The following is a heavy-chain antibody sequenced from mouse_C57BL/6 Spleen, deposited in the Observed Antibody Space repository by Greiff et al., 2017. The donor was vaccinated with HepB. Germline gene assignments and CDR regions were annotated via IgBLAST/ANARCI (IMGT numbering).Heavy chain of an antibody. Sequence: EVKLVESEGGLVQPGSSMKLSCTASGFTFSDYYMAWVRQVPEKGLEWVANINYDGSSTYYLDSLKSRFIISRDNAKNILYLQMSSLKSEDTATYYCARAEGYDRGYYFDYWGQGTTLTVSS. J-gene: IGHJ2*01. CDR3: ARAEGYDRGYYFDY. D-gene: IGHD2-2*01. CDR1: GFTFSDYY. CDR2: INYDGSST. V-gene: IGHV5-16*01.